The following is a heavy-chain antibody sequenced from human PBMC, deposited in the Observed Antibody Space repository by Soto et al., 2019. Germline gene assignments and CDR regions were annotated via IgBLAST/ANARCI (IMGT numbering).Heavy chain of an antibody. J-gene: IGHJ6*02. CDR3: ATYYDFWSGYSNNGMDV. D-gene: IGHD3-3*01. V-gene: IGHV1-69*13. CDR1: GGTFSSYA. Sequence: SVKVSCKASGGTFSSYAISWVRQAPGQGLEWMGGIIPIFGTANYAQKLQGRVTITADESTSTAYMELSSLRSEDTAVYYCATYYDFWSGYSNNGMDVWGQGTTVTVSS. CDR2: IIPIFGTA.